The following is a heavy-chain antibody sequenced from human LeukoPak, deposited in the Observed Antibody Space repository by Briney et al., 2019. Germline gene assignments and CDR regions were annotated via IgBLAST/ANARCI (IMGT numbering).Heavy chain of an antibody. CDR1: GFIFDDSL. J-gene: IGHJ4*02. CDR2: ISRDGSTP. Sequence: GGSLRLSCVASGFIFDDSLMHWVRQAPGKGLEWISLISRDGSTPYYADSVKGRFTISRDNSKNSLFLQMNSLTPEDTAVYYCARDVRGNYFDSWGQGTLVTVSS. D-gene: IGHD3-16*01. V-gene: IGHV3-43*01. CDR3: ARDVRGNYFDS.